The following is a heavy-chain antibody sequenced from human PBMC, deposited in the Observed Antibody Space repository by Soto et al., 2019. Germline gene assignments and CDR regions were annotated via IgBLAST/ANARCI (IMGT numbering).Heavy chain of an antibody. D-gene: IGHD4-17*01. CDR2: ISWNSGSI. CDR1: GFTFDDYA. Sequence: EVQLVESGGGLVQPGRSLRLSCAASGFTFDDYAMHWVRQAPGKRLEWVSGISWNSGSIGYADSVKGRFTISRDNAKNSLYLQMNSLRAEDTALYYCAKDFSDTVTTLDYWGQGTLVTVSS. V-gene: IGHV3-9*01. J-gene: IGHJ4*02. CDR3: AKDFSDTVTTLDY.